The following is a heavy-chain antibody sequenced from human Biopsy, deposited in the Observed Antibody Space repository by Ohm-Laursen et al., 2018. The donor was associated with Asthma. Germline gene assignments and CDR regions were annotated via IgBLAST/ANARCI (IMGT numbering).Heavy chain of an antibody. V-gene: IGHV3-30*03. D-gene: IGHD3-22*01. CDR2: ISYDGSNK. J-gene: IGHJ4*02. CDR3: ARPYYSDRSGYYGY. CDR1: GFMFRSFG. Sequence: SLRLSCTASGFMFRSFGMHWVRQAPGKGLEWVAVISYDGSNKYYADSVKGRFTFSRDNSKSTLYLQMNSLRAEDTAVYFCARPYYSDRSGYYGYWGQGTLVTVSS.